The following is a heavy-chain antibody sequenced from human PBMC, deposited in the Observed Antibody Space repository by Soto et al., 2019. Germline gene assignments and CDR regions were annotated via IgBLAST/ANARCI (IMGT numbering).Heavy chain of an antibody. CDR2: IYWDDDK. CDR1: GFSLSTSGVG. CDR3: AHKPYDSSGYSLIDY. V-gene: IGHV2-5*02. Sequence: QITLKESGPTLVKPTQTLTLTCTFSGFSLSTSGVGVGWIRQPPGKALEWLALIYWDDDKRYSPSLKSRLTITKDPSKNQAVLTMPNMDPVDTAAYYCAHKPYDSSGYSLIDYWGQGTLVTVSS. J-gene: IGHJ4*02. D-gene: IGHD3-22*01.